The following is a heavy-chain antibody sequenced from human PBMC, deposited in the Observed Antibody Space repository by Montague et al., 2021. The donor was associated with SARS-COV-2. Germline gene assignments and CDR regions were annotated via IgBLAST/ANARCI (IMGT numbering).Heavy chain of an antibody. J-gene: IGHJ2*01. V-gene: IGHV4-31*03. CDR3: ARVLGGYCSGGSCYRGWYFDL. Sequence: TLSLTCTVSGGSISSGGYYWSWIRQHPGKGLEWIGYIYYSGGTYYNPSLKSRVTISVDTSKNQFSLKLSSVTAAVTAVYYCARVLGGYCSGGSCYRGWYFDLWGRGTLVTVSS. CDR2: IYYSGGT. D-gene: IGHD2-15*01. CDR1: GGSISSGGYY.